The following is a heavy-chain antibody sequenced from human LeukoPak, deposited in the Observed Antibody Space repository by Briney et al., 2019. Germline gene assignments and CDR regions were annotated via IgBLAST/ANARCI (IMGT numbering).Heavy chain of an antibody. CDR3: ARIEDGYNYFDY. J-gene: IGHJ4*02. Sequence: PSETLSLTCAVYGGSFSGYCWSWIRQPPGKGLEWIGEINHSGSTNYNPSLKSRVTISVDTSKNQFSLKLSSVTAADTAVYYCARIEDGYNYFDYWGQGTLVTVSS. CDR2: INHSGST. V-gene: IGHV4-34*01. D-gene: IGHD5-24*01. CDR1: GGSFSGYC.